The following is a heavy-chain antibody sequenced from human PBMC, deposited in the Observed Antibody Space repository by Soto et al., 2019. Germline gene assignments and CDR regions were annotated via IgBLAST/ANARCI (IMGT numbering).Heavy chain of an antibody. CDR1: GFTFSTYW. V-gene: IGHV3-74*01. J-gene: IGHJ1*01. CDR3: AREYYSSGTH. Sequence: EVQLVESGGGLVQPGGSLRLSCAASGFTFSTYWVQWVRQVPGEGRMWVSSISENGGITTYADSVKGRFTISRDNAKNTLYLXXXXXRVEDTAIYYCAREYYSSGTHWGQGTLVTVST. CDR2: ISENGGIT. D-gene: IGHD3-10*01.